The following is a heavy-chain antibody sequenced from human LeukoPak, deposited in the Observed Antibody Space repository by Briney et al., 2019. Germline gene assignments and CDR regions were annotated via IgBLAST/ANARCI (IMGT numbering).Heavy chain of an antibody. CDR3: ARAALDSSGWYWSVNWFDP. V-gene: IGHV1-18*01. Sequence: ASVKVSRKASGYTFTSYGISWVRQAPGQGLEWMGWISAYNGNTNYAQKLQGRVTMTTDTSTSTAYMELRSLRSDDTAVYYCARAALDSSGWYWSVNWFDPWGQGTLVTVSS. CDR1: GYTFTSYG. D-gene: IGHD6-19*01. CDR2: ISAYNGNT. J-gene: IGHJ5*02.